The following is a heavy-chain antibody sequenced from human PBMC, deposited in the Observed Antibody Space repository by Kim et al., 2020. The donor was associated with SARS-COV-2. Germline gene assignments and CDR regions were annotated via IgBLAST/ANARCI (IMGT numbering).Heavy chain of an antibody. CDR1: GGSISSYY. J-gene: IGHJ6*02. CDR2: IYYSGST. CDR3: ARVEHYYYGMDV. V-gene: IGHV4-59*01. Sequence: SETLSLTCTVSGGSISSYYWSWIRQPPGKGLEWIGYIYYSGSTNYNPSLKSRVTISVDTSKNQFSLKLSSVTAADTAVYYCARVEHYYYGMDVWGQGTTVTVSS.